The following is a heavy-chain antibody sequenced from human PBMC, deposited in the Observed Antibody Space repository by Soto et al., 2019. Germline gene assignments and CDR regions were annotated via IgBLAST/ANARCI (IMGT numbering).Heavy chain of an antibody. D-gene: IGHD6-13*01. CDR1: GDSVSSNSAA. CDR2: TYYRSKWYN. CDR3: ARGSRIAAAGRDWYFDL. J-gene: IGHJ2*01. Sequence: SQTLSLTCAISGDSVSSNSAAWNWIRQSPSRGLEWLGRTYYRSKWYNDYAVSVKSRITINPDTSKNQFSLQLNSVTPEDTAVYYCARGSRIAAAGRDWYFDLWGRGTLVTVSS. V-gene: IGHV6-1*01.